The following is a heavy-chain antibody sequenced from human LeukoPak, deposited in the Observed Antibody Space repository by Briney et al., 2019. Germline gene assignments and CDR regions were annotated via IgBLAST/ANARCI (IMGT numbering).Heavy chain of an antibody. D-gene: IGHD2-2*02. J-gene: IGHJ6*02. V-gene: IGHV3-74*01. Sequence: GGSLRLSCAASGFTFSSYWMHWVRQAPGKGLVWVSRINNDGSSTSYADSVKGRFTISRDNAKNTLYLQMNSLRAEDTAVYYCARDPVRYNYGMDVWGQGTTVTVSS. CDR1: GFTFSSYW. CDR3: ARDPVRYNYGMDV. CDR2: INNDGSST.